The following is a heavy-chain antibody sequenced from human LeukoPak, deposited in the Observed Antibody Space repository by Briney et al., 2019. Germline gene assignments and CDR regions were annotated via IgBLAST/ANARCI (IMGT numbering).Heavy chain of an antibody. D-gene: IGHD6-13*01. J-gene: IGHJ4*02. Sequence: PSETLSLTCTVSGGSVSSHYWSWIQQPPGKGLEWIGYIYYSGSTNYNPSLKSRVTISVDTSKNQFSLKLSSVTAADTAVYYCASVRDPYSSSWYFFDYWGQGTLVTVSS. CDR3: ASVRDPYSSSWYFFDY. CDR1: GGSVSSHY. V-gene: IGHV4-59*02. CDR2: IYYSGST.